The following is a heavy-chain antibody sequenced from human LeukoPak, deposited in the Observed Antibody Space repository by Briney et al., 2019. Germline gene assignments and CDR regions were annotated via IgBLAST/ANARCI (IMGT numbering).Heavy chain of an antibody. CDR2: ISWDGGST. CDR1: GFTFDDYA. Sequence: PGGFLRLTCAASGFTFDDYALHWVRQAPGKGLEWVSLISWDGGSTYYADSVKGRFTISRYNSKNSLYLQMNSLRAEDTALYYCAKEGARRFGLASIGGSDYYSYMDLWRIGNGIPVSS. V-gene: IGHV3-43D*04. CDR3: AKEGARRFGLASIGGSDYYSYMDL. J-gene: IGHJ6*03. D-gene: IGHD6-6*01.